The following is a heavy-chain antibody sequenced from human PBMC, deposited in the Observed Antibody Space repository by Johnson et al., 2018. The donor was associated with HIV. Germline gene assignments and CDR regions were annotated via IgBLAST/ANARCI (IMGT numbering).Heavy chain of an antibody. CDR3: ARSSITVTDAFEI. CDR2: IYSGGST. D-gene: IGHD5/OR15-5a*01. CDR1: GFTVDSNY. J-gene: IGHJ3*02. Sequence: EVQLVESGGGVVQPGRSLRLSCAASGFTVDSNYMSWVRQAPGKGLEWVSVIYSGGSTYYAPSVKGRFTISRDNSKNTLYVQMNSLRAEDTAVYYCARSSITVTDAFEILGQGTMVNVSS. V-gene: IGHV3-53*01.